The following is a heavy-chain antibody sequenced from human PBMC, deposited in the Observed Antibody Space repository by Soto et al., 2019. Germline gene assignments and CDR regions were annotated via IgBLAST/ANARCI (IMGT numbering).Heavy chain of an antibody. Sequence: GGSLRLSCTTSGFTVSSSHMTWVRQAPEKGLERVSVIYSGGSSYYAVSVQGRFTISRDNSKNTVYLQMNSLRGEETAMYYCARLGPYGSESYSFRYNRFDPWGKGTQVTVSS. D-gene: IGHD3-10*01. V-gene: IGHV3-53*01. CDR1: GFTVSSSH. CDR3: ARLGPYGSESYSFRYNRFDP. J-gene: IGHJ5*02. CDR2: IYSGGSS.